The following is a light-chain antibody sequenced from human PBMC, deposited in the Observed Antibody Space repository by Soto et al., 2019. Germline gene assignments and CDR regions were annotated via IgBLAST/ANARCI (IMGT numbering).Light chain of an antibody. Sequence: ENVLTQSPGTLSLSPGERATLSCGASQTVSSYLTWYQQRPGQAPRLLISGASRRATGIPDRFSGSGSGTDFTLTLSRLEPEDFALYYCQQYGTSPITFGQGTRLEIK. CDR2: GAS. J-gene: IGKJ5*01. CDR1: QTVSSY. V-gene: IGKV3-20*01. CDR3: QQYGTSPIT.